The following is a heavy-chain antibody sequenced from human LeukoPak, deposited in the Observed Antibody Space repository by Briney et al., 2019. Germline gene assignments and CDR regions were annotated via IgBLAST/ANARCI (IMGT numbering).Heavy chain of an antibody. J-gene: IGHJ4*02. CDR1: GFTFSSYW. D-gene: IGHD3-22*01. V-gene: IGHV3-7*01. Sequence: GGSLRLSCAPYGFTFSSYWMSWVRQPPGKGLEWVANIKQDGSEKYYVDSVKGRFTISRDNAKNSLYLQMNSLRAEDTAVYYCARGDYYDSSGYSPLDYWGQGTLVTVSS. CDR2: IKQDGSEK. CDR3: ARGDYYDSSGYSPLDY.